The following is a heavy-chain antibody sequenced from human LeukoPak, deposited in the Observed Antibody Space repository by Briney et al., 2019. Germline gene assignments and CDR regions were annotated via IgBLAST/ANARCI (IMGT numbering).Heavy chain of an antibody. CDR1: GGTISSYA. V-gene: IGHV1-69*01. CDR3: ARDWAPLSGNYYDAWFDP. J-gene: IGHJ5*02. Sequence: GASVKVSCKASGGTISSYAISWVRQAPGQGLEWMGGIIPIFGTANYAQKFQGRVTITADESTSTAYMELSSLRSEDTAVYYCARDWAPLSGNYYDAWFDPWGQGTLVTVSS. D-gene: IGHD1-26*01. CDR2: IIPIFGTA.